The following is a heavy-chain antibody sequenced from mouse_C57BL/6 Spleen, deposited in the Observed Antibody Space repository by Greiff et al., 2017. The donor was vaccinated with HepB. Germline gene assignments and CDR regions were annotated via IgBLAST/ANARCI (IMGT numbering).Heavy chain of an antibody. Sequence: VQLQESGAELVKPGASVKMSCKASGYTFTSYWITWVKQRPGQGLEWIGDIYPGSGSTNYNEKFKSKATLTVDTSSSTAYMQLSILTSEDSAVYYCARSPDLHYYAMDYWGQGTSVTVSS. CDR2: IYPGSGST. V-gene: IGHV1-55*01. CDR1: GYTFTSYW. J-gene: IGHJ4*01. CDR3: ARSPDLHYYAMDY.